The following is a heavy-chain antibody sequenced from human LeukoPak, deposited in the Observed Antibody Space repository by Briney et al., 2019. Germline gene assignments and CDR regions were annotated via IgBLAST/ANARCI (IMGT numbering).Heavy chain of an antibody. Sequence: SETLSLTCTVSGASIDNYYWDWIRHSPGKGLEWIACISNSGSTKYNPSLTDRVTMSVDRSKNQVSLRLRSVTAADTGVYYCTKGYYEPFDKWGQGTLVAVSS. CDR1: GASIDNYY. D-gene: IGHD3-22*01. V-gene: IGHV4-59*13. CDR3: TKGYYEPFDK. J-gene: IGHJ4*02. CDR2: ISNSGST.